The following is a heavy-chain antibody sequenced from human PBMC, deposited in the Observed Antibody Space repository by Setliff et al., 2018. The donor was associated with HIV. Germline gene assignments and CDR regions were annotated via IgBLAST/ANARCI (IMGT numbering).Heavy chain of an antibody. CDR2: INTHSGYT. J-gene: IGHJ4*01. CDR3: ARGKTWLRFLDY. D-gene: IGHD5-12*01. CDR1: GYTFNNYG. Sequence: ASVKVSCKASGYTFNNYGISWVRQAPGQGLEWMGWINTHSGYTNYAQNVQGRVTMTMDTSTSTAYMELRSLKSDDTAVYYCARGKTWLRFLDYWGHGTLVTVSS. V-gene: IGHV1-18*01.